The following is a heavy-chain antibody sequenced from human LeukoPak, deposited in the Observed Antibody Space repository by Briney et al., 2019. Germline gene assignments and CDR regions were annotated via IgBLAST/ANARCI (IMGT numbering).Heavy chain of an antibody. CDR3: ASSTTMVRGVLDV. Sequence: SETLSLTCTVSGGSISSYYWSWLRQPPGKGLEWIGYIYYSGSTNYNPSLKSRVTISVDTSKNQFSLKLSSVTAADTAVYYCASSTTMVRGVLDVWGKGTTVTISS. CDR1: GGSISSYY. CDR2: IYYSGST. V-gene: IGHV4-59*01. D-gene: IGHD3-10*01. J-gene: IGHJ6*04.